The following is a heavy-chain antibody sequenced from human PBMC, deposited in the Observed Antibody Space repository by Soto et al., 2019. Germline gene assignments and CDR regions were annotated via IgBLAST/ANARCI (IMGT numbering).Heavy chain of an antibody. CDR2: IIPIFGTA. CDR3: ARTAGTNWNYYYYYYGMDV. CDR1: GGTFSSYA. V-gene: IGHV1-69*13. D-gene: IGHD1-7*01. Sequence: SVKVSCKASGGTFSSYAISWVRQAPGQGLEWMGGIIPIFGTANYAQKLQGRVTITADESTSTAYMELSSLRSEDTAVYYCARTAGTNWNYYYYYYGMDVWGQGTTVTV. J-gene: IGHJ6*02.